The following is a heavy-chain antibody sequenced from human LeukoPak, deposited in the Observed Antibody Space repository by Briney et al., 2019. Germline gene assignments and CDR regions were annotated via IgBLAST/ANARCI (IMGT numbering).Heavy chain of an antibody. CDR1: GFDFCAFG. V-gene: IGHV3-48*04. CDR2: SADGSATK. CDR3: ARDLNGGLTRRDNPFAGDFDY. D-gene: IGHD7-27*01. J-gene: IGHJ4*02. Sequence: PGGSLRLSCVVSGFDFCAFGMNWVRQAPGKGLEWISYSADGSATKYYADSVKGRFIISRDNAKKSLYLQMNSLRAEDTAVYYCARDLNGGLTRRDNPFAGDFDYWGQGTLVTVSS.